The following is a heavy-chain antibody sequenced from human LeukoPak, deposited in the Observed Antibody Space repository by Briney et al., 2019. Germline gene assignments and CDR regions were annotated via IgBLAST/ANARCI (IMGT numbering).Heavy chain of an antibody. CDR2: MSHSGST. D-gene: IGHD2-21*01. V-gene: IGHV4-34*01. Sequence: SETLSLTCVVYSGSFSDYYWIRRPPGKGLEWIGEMSHSGSTNYNPSLKSRVSISLDTSKDQISLKLYSVTAADTAVYYCARHRFASPLDSWGQGTLVTVSS. J-gene: IGHJ4*02. CDR1: SGSFSDYY. CDR3: ARHRFASPLDS.